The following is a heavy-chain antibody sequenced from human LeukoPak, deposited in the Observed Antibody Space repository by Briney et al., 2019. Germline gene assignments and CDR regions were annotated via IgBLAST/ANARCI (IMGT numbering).Heavy chain of an antibody. Sequence: GGSXXLSXAXXGFPFSDYXMDWVREAPGKGMEWVANIKQDGSENYYADSEKGRFTISRDNAKNSLYLEMNSLRAEDTAVYYCSRSLDYWGQGALVTVSS. J-gene: IGHJ4*02. CDR1: GFPFSDYX. CDR3: SRSLDY. CDR2: IKQDGSEN. V-gene: IGHV3-7*01.